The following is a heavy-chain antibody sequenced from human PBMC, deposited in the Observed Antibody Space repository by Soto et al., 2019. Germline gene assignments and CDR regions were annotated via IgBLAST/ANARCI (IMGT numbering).Heavy chain of an antibody. V-gene: IGHV3-21*01. J-gene: IGHJ4*02. Sequence: EVQLVESGGGLVKPGGSLRLSCADSGFTFSSYSMNWVRQAPGKGLEWVSSISSSSSSIYYADSVKGRFTISRDNAKNSLYLQMNSLRAEDTAVYYCARDPSSSGWYGGDYWGQGTLVTVSS. CDR3: ARDPSSSGWYGGDY. D-gene: IGHD6-19*01. CDR1: GFTFSSYS. CDR2: ISSSSSSI.